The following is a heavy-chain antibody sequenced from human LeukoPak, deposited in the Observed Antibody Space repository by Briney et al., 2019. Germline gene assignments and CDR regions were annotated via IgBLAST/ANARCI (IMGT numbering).Heavy chain of an antibody. CDR2: LNPSDGAT. V-gene: IGHV1-46*01. CDR3: ARDLGSGQTGTIPGGFDY. J-gene: IGHJ4*02. CDR1: GYTFTSYF. D-gene: IGHD1-7*01. Sequence: ASVEVSCKASGYTFTSYFIHWVRQAPGQGLEWMGVLNPSDGATTYAQKFQGRVTMTRDTSTSTVYMDLNSLRSEDTAVYYCARDLGSGQTGTIPGGFDYWGQGTLVTVSA.